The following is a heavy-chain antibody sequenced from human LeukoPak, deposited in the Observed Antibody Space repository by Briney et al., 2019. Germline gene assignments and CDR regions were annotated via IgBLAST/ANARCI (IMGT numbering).Heavy chain of an antibody. V-gene: IGHV3-15*01. CDR3: ITPYVWGSYRSDY. CDR1: GFTFSNSW. CDR2: IKSKTDGGTT. D-gene: IGHD3-16*02. Sequence: PGGSLRLSCAASGFTFSNSWMSWVRQAPGKGLEWVGRIKSKTDGGTTDYAAPVKGRFTISRDDSKNTLYLQMNSLKTEDTAVYYCITPYVWGSYRSDYWGQGTLVTVSS. J-gene: IGHJ4*02.